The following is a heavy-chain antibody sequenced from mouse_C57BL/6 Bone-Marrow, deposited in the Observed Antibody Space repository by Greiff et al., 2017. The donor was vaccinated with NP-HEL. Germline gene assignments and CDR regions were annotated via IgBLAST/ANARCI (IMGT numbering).Heavy chain of an antibody. D-gene: IGHD1-2*01. Sequence: QVQLQQPGTELVKPGASVKLSCKASGYTFTSYWMHWVKQRPGQGLEWIGNINPSNGGTNYNEKFKSKATLTVDKSSSTAYIQLSSLTSEDSAVYYCAREGHFTTASHWYFDVWGTGTTVTVSS. CDR2: INPSNGGT. V-gene: IGHV1-53*01. CDR1: GYTFTSYW. J-gene: IGHJ1*03. CDR3: AREGHFTTASHWYFDV.